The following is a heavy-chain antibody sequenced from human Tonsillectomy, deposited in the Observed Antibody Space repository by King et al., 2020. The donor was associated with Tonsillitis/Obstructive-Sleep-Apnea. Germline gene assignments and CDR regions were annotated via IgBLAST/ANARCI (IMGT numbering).Heavy chain of an antibody. CDR3: ARQLDFWSGIDY. D-gene: IGHD3-3*01. CDR1: GYTFIIYG. CDR2: ISGYKGNT. V-gene: IGHV1-18*01. Sequence: HVQLVESGAEVKKPGASVKVSCKPSGYTFIIYGITWVRQAPGQGLEWMGWISGYKGNTHYAQKLQGRVTMTTDTSTSTVYMELRSLGSDDTAVYYCARQLDFWSGIDYWGQGTLVTVSS. J-gene: IGHJ4*02.